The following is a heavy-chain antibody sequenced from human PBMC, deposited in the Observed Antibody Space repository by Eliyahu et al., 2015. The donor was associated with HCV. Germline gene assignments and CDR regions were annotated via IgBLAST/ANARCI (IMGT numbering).Heavy chain of an antibody. D-gene: IGHD1-26*01. J-gene: IGHJ4*02. CDR2: IYYSGST. Sequence: QVQLQESGPGLVKPSETLSLTCTVSGGSISSYYWSWIRQPPGKGLEWIGYIYYSGSTNYNPSLKSRVTISVDTSKNQFSLKLSSVTAADTAVYYCARHSVNGIVGATSYFDYWGQGTLVTVSS. V-gene: IGHV4-59*08. CDR3: ARHSVNGIVGATSYFDY. CDR1: GGSISSYY.